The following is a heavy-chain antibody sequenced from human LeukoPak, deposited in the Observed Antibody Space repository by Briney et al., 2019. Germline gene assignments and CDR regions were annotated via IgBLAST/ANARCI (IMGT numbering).Heavy chain of an antibody. Sequence: GGSLRLSCAASGFTSSSYSMNWVRQAPGKGLEWVSSISSSSSYIHYADSVKGRFTISRDNAKNSLYLQMNSLRAEDTAVYYCARGRGYYDSSGYNYWGQGTLVTVSS. CDR1: GFTSSSYS. J-gene: IGHJ4*02. CDR2: ISSSSSYI. V-gene: IGHV3-21*01. D-gene: IGHD3-22*01. CDR3: ARGRGYYDSSGYNY.